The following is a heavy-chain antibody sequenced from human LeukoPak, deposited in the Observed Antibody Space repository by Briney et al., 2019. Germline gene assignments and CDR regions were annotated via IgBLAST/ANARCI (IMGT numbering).Heavy chain of an antibody. V-gene: IGHV4-30-4*01. J-gene: IGHJ2*01. CDR1: GYSISSGYY. CDR2: IYYIGNT. CDR3: ASAYCGGDCTPYWYFDL. Sequence: SETLSLTCTVSGYSISSGYYWSWIRQPPGKGLEWIGYIYYIGNTFYNPSLKSRVTISVDTSKNQFSLKLSSVTAADTAVYYCASAYCGGDCTPYWYFDLWGRGTLVTVSS. D-gene: IGHD2-21*02.